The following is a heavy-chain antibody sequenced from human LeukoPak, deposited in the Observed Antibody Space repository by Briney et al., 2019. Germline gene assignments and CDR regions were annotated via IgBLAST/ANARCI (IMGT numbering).Heavy chain of an antibody. Sequence: PGGSLRLSCAASGFTFSSYAMSWVRQAPGKGLEWVSGISGSGGSTYYADSVKGRFTISRDNSKNTLYLQMNSLRAEDTAVYYCAKNGGGWNEGYFDYWGQGTLVTVSS. CDR3: AKNGGGWNEGYFDY. V-gene: IGHV3-23*01. CDR2: ISGSGGST. D-gene: IGHD1-1*01. CDR1: GFTFSSYA. J-gene: IGHJ4*02.